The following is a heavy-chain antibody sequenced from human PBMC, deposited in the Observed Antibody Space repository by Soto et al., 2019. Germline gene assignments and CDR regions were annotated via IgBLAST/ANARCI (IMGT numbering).Heavy chain of an antibody. CDR3: AIGVVGDGADWDLFDY. CDR1: GGTFSSYA. V-gene: IGHV1-69*13. Sequence: SVKVSCKASGGTFSSYAISWVRQAPGQGLEWMGGIIPIFGTANYAQKFQGRVTITADESTSTAYMELSSLRSEDTAVYYCAIGVVGDGADWDLFDYCARGTLVTGSS. D-gene: IGHD1-26*01. J-gene: IGHJ4*01. CDR2: IIPIFGTA.